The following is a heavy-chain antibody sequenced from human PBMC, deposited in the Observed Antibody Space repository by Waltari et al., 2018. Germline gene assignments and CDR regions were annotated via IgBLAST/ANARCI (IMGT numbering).Heavy chain of an antibody. D-gene: IGHD6-13*01. CDR1: GGSFSGYY. J-gene: IGHJ4*02. CDR3: ARGGGSSWYVPIDY. V-gene: IGHV4-34*01. Sequence: QVQLQQWGAGLLKPSETRSLTCAVYGGSFSGYYWRWIRQPPGKGLEWIGEINHRGSTNYNPSLKSRVTISVDTSKNQFSLKLSSVTAADTAVYYCARGGGSSWYVPIDYWGQGTLVTVSS. CDR2: INHRGST.